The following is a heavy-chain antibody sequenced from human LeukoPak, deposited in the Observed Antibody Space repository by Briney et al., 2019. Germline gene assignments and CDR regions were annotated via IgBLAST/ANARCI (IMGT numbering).Heavy chain of an antibody. J-gene: IGHJ5*02. CDR3: ASYSCSSHSSNSP. CDR1: GGTFSSYT. V-gene: IGHV1-69*02. Sequence: SVKVSCKASGGTFSSYTISWVRQAPGQGLEWMGRIIPILGIANYAQKFQGRVTITADKSTSTAYMELSSLRSEDTAVYYCASYSCSSHSSNSPWGQGTLVTVSS. CDR2: IIPILGIA. D-gene: IGHD6-6*01.